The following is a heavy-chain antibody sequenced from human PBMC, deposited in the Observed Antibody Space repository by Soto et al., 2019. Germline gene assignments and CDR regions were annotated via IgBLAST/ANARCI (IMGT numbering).Heavy chain of an antibody. CDR1: GGSISSGGHY. CDR3: ARSYDSGVDY. CDR2: IYYTGSN. D-gene: IGHD3-3*01. J-gene: IGHJ4*02. V-gene: IGHV4-31*03. Sequence: QVQLQESGPGLVKPSQTLSLTCTVSGGSISSGGHYWSWIRQHPGRGLEWIGYIYYTGSNYYNPSLKCRLTISVDTSKNQFSLRLSSVTAADTAVYYCARSYDSGVDYWGQGTLVTVSS.